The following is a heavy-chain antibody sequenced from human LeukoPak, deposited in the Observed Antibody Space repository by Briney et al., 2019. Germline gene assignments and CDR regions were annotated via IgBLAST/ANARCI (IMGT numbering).Heavy chain of an antibody. Sequence: GGSLRLSCAASVFTFSTYVMTWVRQAPRKGLEWVSAILGSGGGTYYADSVKGRFTISRDNSKNTLYLQMNSLRAEDTAVYYCATTPGVYYYYHMDVWGQGTTVTVSS. CDR3: ATTPGVYYYYHMDV. D-gene: IGHD3-10*01. J-gene: IGHJ6*02. CDR1: VFTFSTYV. V-gene: IGHV3-23*01. CDR2: ILGSGGGT.